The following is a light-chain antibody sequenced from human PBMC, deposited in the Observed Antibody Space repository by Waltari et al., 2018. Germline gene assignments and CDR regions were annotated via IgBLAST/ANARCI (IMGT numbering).Light chain of an antibody. Sequence: QSVLTQPPSASGTPGQRVTISCSGTSSNPGINVLNWYQQVPGPAPKLLIYRNERRPSGVPDRFSASKSGTSASLAISGLQSEDEAEYYCASWDDSLNGHWVFGGGTKVTVL. J-gene: IGLJ3*02. V-gene: IGLV1-44*01. CDR2: RNE. CDR1: SSNPGINV. CDR3: ASWDDSLNGHWV.